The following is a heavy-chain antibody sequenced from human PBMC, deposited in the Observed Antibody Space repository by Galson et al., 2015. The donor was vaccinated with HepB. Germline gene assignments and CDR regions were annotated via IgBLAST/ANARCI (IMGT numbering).Heavy chain of an antibody. CDR1: GFTFSNYG. Sequence: SLRLSCAASGFTFSNYGMNWVRQAPGKGLEWMAVISYDGSYKYSADSEKGRFTVSRDYSRSTLYLQMNSLRAEDTAVYCCAKGGPGRITMMINRLLGFDPWGQGTLVTVSS. CDR3: AKGGPGRITMMINRLLGFDP. D-gene: IGHD3-22*01. V-gene: IGHV3-30*18. CDR2: ISYDGSYK. J-gene: IGHJ5*02.